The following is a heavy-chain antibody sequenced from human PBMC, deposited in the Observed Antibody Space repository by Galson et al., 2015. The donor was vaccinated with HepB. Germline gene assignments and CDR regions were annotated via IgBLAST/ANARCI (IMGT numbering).Heavy chain of an antibody. D-gene: IGHD2-2*01. CDR2: IYPGDSDT. J-gene: IGHJ4*02. Sequence: QSGAEVTKPGESLMISCKGSGYSFASYWVGWVRQMPGKGLEWMGIIYPGDSDTRYSQSFQGQVTISADKSISTAYLQWSSLKASDTAMYYCARLGVGYCSSTSCYQGEFDYWGQGTLVTVSS. CDR3: ARLGVGYCSSTSCYQGEFDY. CDR1: GYSFASYW. V-gene: IGHV5-51*03.